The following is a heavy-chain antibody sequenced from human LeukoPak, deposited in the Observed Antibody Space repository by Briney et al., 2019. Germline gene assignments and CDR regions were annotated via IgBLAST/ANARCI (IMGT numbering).Heavy chain of an antibody. CDR1: GGSIXXXX. CDR2: MYYSGST. J-gene: IGHJ5*02. V-gene: IGHV4-59*01. CDR3: ARGTVFGVATNWFDP. D-gene: IGHD3-3*01. Sequence: PSETLSLTXSVSGGSIXXXXXXXIRQPPGKGLXXXXDMYYSGSTNYNPSLXSRVTISVDTSKKQISPKLNSVTAADTAVYYCARGTVFGVATNWFDPWGQGTLVTVSS.